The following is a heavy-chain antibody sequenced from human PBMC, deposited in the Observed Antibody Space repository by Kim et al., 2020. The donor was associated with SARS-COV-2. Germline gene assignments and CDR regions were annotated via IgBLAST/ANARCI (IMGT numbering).Heavy chain of an antibody. J-gene: IGHJ4*02. Sequence: YADAVKGRFTIYRDNAKNTLYLQMNSLRDEDTAVYYCARRQFTSGWYYFDYWGQGTLVTVSS. V-gene: IGHV3-74*01. CDR3: ARRQFTSGWYYFDY. D-gene: IGHD6-19*01.